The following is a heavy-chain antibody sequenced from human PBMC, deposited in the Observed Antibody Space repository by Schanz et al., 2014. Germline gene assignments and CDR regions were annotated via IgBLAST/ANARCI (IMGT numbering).Heavy chain of an antibody. CDR2: ISWNSGSI. CDR1: GFPFNEYG. D-gene: IGHD3-10*01. V-gene: IGHV3-9*01. CDR3: AKDGIMVQGVIWERYFDS. Sequence: EVKLVESGGGLVQPGGSLRLSCAASGFPFNEYGMLWVRQAPGKGLEWVSSISWNSGSIDYADSVKGRFTISRDNAKNSLYLQMNSLRAEDTALYYCAKDGIMVQGVIWERYFDSWGQGTLXTVSS. J-gene: IGHJ4*02.